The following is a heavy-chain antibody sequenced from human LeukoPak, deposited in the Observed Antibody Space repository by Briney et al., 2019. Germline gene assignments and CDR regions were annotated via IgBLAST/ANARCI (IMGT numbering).Heavy chain of an antibody. J-gene: IGHJ6*02. CDR3: AKDNLGQLWLRMDV. CDR1: GFTFHDYA. V-gene: IGHV3-43*02. D-gene: IGHD3-16*01. CDR2: ISGDGSTT. Sequence: GSLKISFAASGFTFHDYAMHWVRQVPGKGLEWVALISGDGSTTHYGDSVKGRFTISRDNSKNSLYLQMNSLRSEDTALYYCAKDNLGQLWLRMDVWGQGTTVTVSS.